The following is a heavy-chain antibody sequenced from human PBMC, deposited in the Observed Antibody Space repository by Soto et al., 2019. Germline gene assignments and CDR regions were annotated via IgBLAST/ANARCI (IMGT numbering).Heavy chain of an antibody. CDR1: GFTFSSFW. J-gene: IGHJ4*02. Sequence: GSLRLSCVASGFTFSSFWMSWVRQAPGKGLEWVANIKQDGSEIYYVDSVKGRFTISRDNAKKTQYLQMNSLRAEDTAVYYCTRDSHSPFDYWGQGALVTVSS. V-gene: IGHV3-7*01. CDR2: IKQDGSEI. CDR3: TRDSHSPFDY.